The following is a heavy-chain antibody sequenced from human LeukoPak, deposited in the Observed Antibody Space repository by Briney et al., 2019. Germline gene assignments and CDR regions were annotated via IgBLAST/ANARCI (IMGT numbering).Heavy chain of an antibody. J-gene: IGHJ6*03. Sequence: ASVKVSCKASGYTFTGYYMHWVRQAPGQGLEWMGRVNPNSGGTNYAQKFQGRVTMTRDTSISTAYMELSRLRSDDTAVYYCARGGICSSTSCPTIYYMDVWGKGTTVTVSS. CDR2: VNPNSGGT. CDR1: GYTFTGYY. V-gene: IGHV1-2*06. CDR3: ARGGICSSTSCPTIYYMDV. D-gene: IGHD2-2*01.